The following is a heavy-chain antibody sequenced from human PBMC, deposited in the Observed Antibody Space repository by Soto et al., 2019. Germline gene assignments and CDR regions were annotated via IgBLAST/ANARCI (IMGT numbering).Heavy chain of an antibody. V-gene: IGHV3-30-3*01. CDR2: ISYDGSNK. CDR1: GFTFSSYA. CDR3: ASYGDLTDFDY. J-gene: IGHJ4*02. Sequence: QVQLVESGGGVVQPGRSLRLSCAASGFTFSSYAMHWVRQAPGKGLEWVAVISYDGSNKYYADSVKGRFTISRDNSKNTLYLQMNSLRAEDTAVYYCASYGDLTDFDYWGQGTRVTVSS. D-gene: IGHD4-17*01.